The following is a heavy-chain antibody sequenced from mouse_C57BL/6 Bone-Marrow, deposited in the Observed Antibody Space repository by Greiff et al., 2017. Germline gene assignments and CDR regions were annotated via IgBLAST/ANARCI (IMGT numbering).Heavy chain of an antibody. D-gene: IGHD1-1*01. J-gene: IGHJ4*01. CDR1: GFTFTDYY. CDR2: IRNKANGYTT. CDR3: ESLYYYGSPLYAMDY. V-gene: IGHV7-3*01. Sequence: EVQLVESGGGLVQPGGSLSLSCAASGFTFTDYYMSWVRQPPGKALEWLGFIRNKANGYTTEYSASVKGRFTISRDNSQSILYLQMNALRAEDSATYDCESLYYYGSPLYAMDYWGQGTSVTVSS.